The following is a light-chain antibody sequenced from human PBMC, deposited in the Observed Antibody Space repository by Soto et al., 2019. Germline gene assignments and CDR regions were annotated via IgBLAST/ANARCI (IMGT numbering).Light chain of an antibody. V-gene: IGKV3-11*01. Sequence: EIVLAQSPATLSLSPGERATLSCRASQSVNTNLAWYQQKPGQAPRLLICDASNRATGIPARFSGSGSGTDFTLTISSLEPEDFAVYYCQQRSNWPPYTFGQGTKLEIK. CDR3: QQRSNWPPYT. CDR2: DAS. J-gene: IGKJ2*01. CDR1: QSVNTN.